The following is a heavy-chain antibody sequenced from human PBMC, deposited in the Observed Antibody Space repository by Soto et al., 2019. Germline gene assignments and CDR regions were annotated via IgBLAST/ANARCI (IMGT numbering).Heavy chain of an antibody. J-gene: IGHJ6*02. Sequence: SETLSLTCTVSGGSISSSSYYWGWIRQPPGKGLEWIGHFYYSGSTYYNPSLKSRVTISVDTSKNQFSLQLSSVTAADTAVFYCARHGGRRFLEYLPGGFFYYYGMDVWGQGTTVTVSS. CDR2: FYYSGST. V-gene: IGHV4-39*01. D-gene: IGHD3-3*01. CDR1: GGSISSSSYY. CDR3: ARHGGRRFLEYLPGGFFYYYGMDV.